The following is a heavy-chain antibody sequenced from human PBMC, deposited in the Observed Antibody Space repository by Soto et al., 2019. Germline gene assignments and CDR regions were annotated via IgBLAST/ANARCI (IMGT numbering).Heavy chain of an antibody. D-gene: IGHD6-13*01. CDR1: GGTFSSYA. V-gene: IGHV1-69*01. J-gene: IGHJ6*02. CDR3: ARSSSSWYFMRYYYYGMDV. CDR2: IIPIFGTA. Sequence: QVQLVQSGAEVKKPGSSVKVSCMASGGTFSSYAISWVRQAPGQGLEWMGGIIPIFGTANYAQKFQGRVTITADESTSTAYMALSSLRSEDTAVYYCARSSSSWYFMRYYYYGMDVWGQGTTVTVSS.